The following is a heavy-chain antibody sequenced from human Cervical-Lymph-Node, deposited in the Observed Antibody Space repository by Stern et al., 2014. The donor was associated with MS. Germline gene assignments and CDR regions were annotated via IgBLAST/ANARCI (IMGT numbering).Heavy chain of an antibody. CDR2: LSAYTGNR. J-gene: IGHJ3*02. D-gene: IGHD1-26*01. CDR3: ARDGVGNDDAFDI. Sequence: QLVQSGGEVEKPGASLKVSCQASGYTFSSYGISWVRQAPGPGLEWVGWLSAYTGNRRYAQKFRGRVTLTTDTSTSTAYMELRSLISDDTAVYYCARDGVGNDDAFDIWGQGTLVTVSS. CDR1: GYTFSSYG. V-gene: IGHV1-18*01.